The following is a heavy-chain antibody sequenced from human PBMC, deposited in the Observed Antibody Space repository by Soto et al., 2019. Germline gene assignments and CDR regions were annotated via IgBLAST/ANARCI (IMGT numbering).Heavy chain of an antibody. V-gene: IGHV1-69*02. CDR2: IIPILGIA. Sequence: GASVKVSCKASGGTFSSYTISWVRQAPGQGLEWMGRIIPILGIANYAQKFQGRVTITADKSTSTAYMELSSLRSEDTAVYYCARPIPRYGSGGSCYNDAFDIWGQGTMVNVAS. CDR1: GGTFSSYT. CDR3: ARPIPRYGSGGSCYNDAFDI. D-gene: IGHD2-15*01. J-gene: IGHJ3*02.